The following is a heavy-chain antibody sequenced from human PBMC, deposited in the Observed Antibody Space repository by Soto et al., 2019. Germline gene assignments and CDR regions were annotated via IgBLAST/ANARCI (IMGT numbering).Heavy chain of an antibody. J-gene: IGHJ4*02. Sequence: SIINLDGWRWVRPPPGKGLQWIGEIFHSGGTNYNPSLKSRVTLSIDKSKNQFSLDLTSVTAADTAVYYCARYSKSTFDYWGQGTLVTVSS. CDR2: IFHSGGT. V-gene: IGHV4-4*02. CDR3: ARYSKSTFDY. CDR1: SIINLDG. D-gene: IGHD5-18*01.